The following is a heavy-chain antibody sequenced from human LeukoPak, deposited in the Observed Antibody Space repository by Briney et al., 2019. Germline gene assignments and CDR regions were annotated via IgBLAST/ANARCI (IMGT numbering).Heavy chain of an antibody. J-gene: IGHJ4*01. CDR1: GFSFSSYE. CDR2: SGRSGPTI. V-gene: IGHV3-48*03. CDR3: ARGTVVPHYFDY. D-gene: IGHD2-15*01. Sequence: PGGSLRLSCGASGFSFSSYEMNWVRQAPGKGLEWVSNSGRSGPTIYYADSVKGRFTISRDNAKNSLYLQMNSLRVEDTAVYYCARGTVVPHYFDYWGHGTLVTVSP.